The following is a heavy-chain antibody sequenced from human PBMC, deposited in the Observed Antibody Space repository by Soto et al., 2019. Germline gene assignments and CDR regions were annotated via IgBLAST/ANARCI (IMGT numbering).Heavy chain of an antibody. CDR2: ISDDSSNK. D-gene: IGHD2-15*01. CDR3: AKLVIGYCSGNTCDDY. V-gene: IGHV3-30*18. Sequence: VQLLESGGGLIQPGGSLRLSCAASGFTFSYGIHWLRQAPGKGLEWVAYISDDSSNKFYGDSVKGRFTISRDNSKNTQFLRMNSLRAEDTGVYYSAKLVIGYCSGNTCDDYWGQGTLVAVSS. J-gene: IGHJ4*02. CDR1: GFTFSYG.